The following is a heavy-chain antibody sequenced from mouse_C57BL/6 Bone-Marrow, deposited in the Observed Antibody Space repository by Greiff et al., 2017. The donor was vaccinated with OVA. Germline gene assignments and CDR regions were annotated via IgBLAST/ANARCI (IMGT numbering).Heavy chain of an antibody. V-gene: IGHV5-4*03. Sequence: EVKLQESGGGLVKPGGSLKLSCAASGFTFSSYAMSWVRQTPEKRLEWVATISDGGSYTYYPDNVKGRFTISRDNAKNNLYLQMSHLKSEDTAMYYCARGAMVTDADYWGQGTTLTVSS. CDR1: GFTFSSYA. J-gene: IGHJ2*01. D-gene: IGHD2-2*01. CDR2: ISDGGSYT. CDR3: ARGAMVTDADY.